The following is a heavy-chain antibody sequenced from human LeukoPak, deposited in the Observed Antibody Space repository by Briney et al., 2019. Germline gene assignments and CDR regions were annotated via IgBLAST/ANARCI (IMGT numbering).Heavy chain of an antibody. CDR1: GFTFSSYA. D-gene: IGHD6-19*01. J-gene: IGHJ4*02. V-gene: IGHV3-30*03. Sequence: GGSLRLSCAASGFTFSSYAMHWVRQAPVKGLEWVALISYDGSNKYYADSVKGRFTISRDNSKNSLYLQMNSLRAEDTAVYYCASTGFDSSGWSWGQGTLVTVSS. CDR2: ISYDGSNK. CDR3: ASTGFDSSGWS.